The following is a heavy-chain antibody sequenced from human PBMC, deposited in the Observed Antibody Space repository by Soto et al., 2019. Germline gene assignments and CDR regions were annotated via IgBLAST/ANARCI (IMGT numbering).Heavy chain of an antibody. J-gene: IGHJ6*02. CDR2: ISYDGSNK. Sequence: PGGSLRLSCAASGFTFSSYAMHWVRQAPGKGLEWVAVISYDGSNKYYADSVKGRFTISRDNSKNTLYLQMNSLRAEDTAVYYCARDLGALSYDFWSGSSRYGMDVWGQGTTVTVSS. V-gene: IGHV3-30-3*01. D-gene: IGHD3-3*01. CDR3: ARDLGALSYDFWSGSSRYGMDV. CDR1: GFTFSSYA.